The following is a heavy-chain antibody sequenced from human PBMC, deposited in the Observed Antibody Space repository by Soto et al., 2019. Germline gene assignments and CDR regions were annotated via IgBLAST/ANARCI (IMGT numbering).Heavy chain of an antibody. CDR1: GFTFSSYG. D-gene: IGHD6-13*01. Sequence: GGSLRLSCAASGFTFSSYGMHWVRQAPGKGLEWVAVIWYDGSNKYYADSVKGRFTISRDNSKNTLYLQMNSLRAEDTAVYYCARDTQYGAAAGTFFDYWGQGTLVTVSS. J-gene: IGHJ4*02. V-gene: IGHV3-33*01. CDR2: IWYDGSNK. CDR3: ARDTQYGAAAGTFFDY.